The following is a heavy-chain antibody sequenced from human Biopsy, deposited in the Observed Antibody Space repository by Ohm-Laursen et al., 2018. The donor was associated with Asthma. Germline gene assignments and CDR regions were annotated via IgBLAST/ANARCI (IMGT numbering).Heavy chain of an antibody. CDR2: ISSSGAST. J-gene: IGHJ4*02. CDR1: GFTFSSYA. CDR3: AKGGTYTADRYAY. Sequence: SLRLSCTASGFTFSSYAISWVRQAPGKGLEWVSSISSSGASTYYADSVKGRFTISRDNSKSTLYLQMSSLRADDTAVYYCAKGGTYTADRYAYWGQGSLVTVSS. V-gene: IGHV3-23*01. D-gene: IGHD1-26*01.